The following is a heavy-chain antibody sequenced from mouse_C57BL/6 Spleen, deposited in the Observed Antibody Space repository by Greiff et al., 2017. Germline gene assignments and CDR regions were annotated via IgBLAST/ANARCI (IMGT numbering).Heavy chain of an antibody. CDR1: GYTFTSYW. D-gene: IGHD1-1*01. CDR2: IDPSDSET. V-gene: IGHV1-52*01. Sequence: QVQLQQPGAELVRPGSSVKLSCKASGYTFTSYWMHWVKQRPIQGLEWIGNIDPSDSETHYNQKFKGKATLTVDKSSSTAYMQLSSLTSEDSAVYYCAREKYYGSSPYFDYWGQGTTLTVSS. CDR3: AREKYYGSSPYFDY. J-gene: IGHJ2*01.